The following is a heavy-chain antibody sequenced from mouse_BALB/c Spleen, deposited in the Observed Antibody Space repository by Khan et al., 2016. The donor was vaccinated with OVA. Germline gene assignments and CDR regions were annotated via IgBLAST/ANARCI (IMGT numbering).Heavy chain of an antibody. CDR1: GFTFSSYT. D-gene: IGHD1-1*01. CDR2: ISHGGSSV. V-gene: IGHV5-12-2*01. J-gene: IGHJ4*01. Sequence: EVELVESGGGLVQSGGSLKLSCAASGFTFSSYTMSWVRQTPDKRLEWVAFISHGGSSVYYPDTVKGRFTSSRDNAKNTLYLQMSSLKSEDTAMYYCTRPSTTQYDYGMDYWGQGTSVIVSS. CDR3: TRPSTTQYDYGMDY.